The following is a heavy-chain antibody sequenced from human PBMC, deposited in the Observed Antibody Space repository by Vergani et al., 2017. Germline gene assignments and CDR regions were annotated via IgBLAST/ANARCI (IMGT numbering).Heavy chain of an antibody. V-gene: IGHV4-38-2*01. CDR1: DSSIMTNPY. D-gene: IGHD3-10*01. Sequence: QVQLQESGPGLVKPSETLTLTCDVSDSSIMTNPYWGWFRQSPGKGLEWIGCINHTGDTHYNTSLKSRVSISIVSSSKFSLSLNSVTAADTAISYCARRRGSGGFFPSSYFSGMDVWGHGTTVTVSS. J-gene: IGHJ6*02. CDR2: INHTGDT. CDR3: ARRRGSGGFFPSSYFSGMDV.